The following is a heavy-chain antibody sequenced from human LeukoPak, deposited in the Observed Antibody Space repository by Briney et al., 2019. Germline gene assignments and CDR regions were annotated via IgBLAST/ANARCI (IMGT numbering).Heavy chain of an antibody. CDR2: ISDDGSNK. V-gene: IGHV3-30-3*01. J-gene: IGHJ4*02. D-gene: IGHD3-16*02. CDR3: ARDLRDMITFGGVIGY. Sequence: GGSLRLSCAASGFTFSSYAMHWVRQAPGKGLEWVALISDDGSNKYYADSVKGRFTISRDNSKNTLYLQMNSLRAEDTAVYYCARDLRDMITFGGVIGYWGEGRLVTVSS. CDR1: GFTFSSYA.